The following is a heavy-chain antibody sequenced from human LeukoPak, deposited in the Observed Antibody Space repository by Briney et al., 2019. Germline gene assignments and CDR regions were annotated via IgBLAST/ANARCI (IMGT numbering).Heavy chain of an antibody. Sequence: GGSLRLSCAASGFTFSSYSMNWVRQAPGKGLEWVSAISGSGGSTYYADSVKGRSTISRDNSKNTLYLQMNSLRAEDTAVYYCAKVRMITMIAYDAFDIWGQGTMVTVSS. J-gene: IGHJ3*02. V-gene: IGHV3-23*01. CDR1: GFTFSSYS. D-gene: IGHD3-22*01. CDR3: AKVRMITMIAYDAFDI. CDR2: ISGSGGST.